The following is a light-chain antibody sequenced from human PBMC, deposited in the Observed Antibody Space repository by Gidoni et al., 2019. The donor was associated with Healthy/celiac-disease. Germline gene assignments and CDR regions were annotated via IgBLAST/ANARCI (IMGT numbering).Light chain of an antibody. J-gene: IGLJ3*02. Sequence: QSALTQPVSVSGSPGQSITISCTGTSSDVCGYNYVSWYQQHPGKAPKLMIYDVSNRPSGVSNRFSGSKSGNTASLTISGLQAEDEADYYCSSYTSSSTLAFWVFGGGTKLTVL. V-gene: IGLV2-14*03. CDR3: SSYTSSSTLAFWV. CDR2: DVS. CDR1: SSDVCGYNY.